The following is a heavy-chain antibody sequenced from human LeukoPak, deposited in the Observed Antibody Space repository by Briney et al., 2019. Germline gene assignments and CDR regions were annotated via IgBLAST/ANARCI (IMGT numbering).Heavy chain of an antibody. J-gene: IGHJ5*02. Sequence: ASVKVSCKASGYTFTGYYMHWVRQAPGQGLEWMGWINPNSGGTNYAQKFQGRVTVTRDTSISTAYMELSRLRSDDTAVYYCARDVTMVRGVSGWFDPWGQGTLVTVSS. V-gene: IGHV1-2*02. D-gene: IGHD3-10*01. CDR1: GYTFTGYY. CDR2: INPNSGGT. CDR3: ARDVTMVRGVSGWFDP.